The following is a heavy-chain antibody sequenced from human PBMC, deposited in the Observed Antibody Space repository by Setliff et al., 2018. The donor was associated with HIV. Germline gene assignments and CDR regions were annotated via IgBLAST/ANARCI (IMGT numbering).Heavy chain of an antibody. Sequence: PGESLKISCAASGFTFSSYAMSWVRQAPGKGLEWVSAISGSGGSTYYADSVKGRFTISRVNSKNTLYLQMNSLRAEDTAVYYCAKDDLRGDWPYYFDYWGQGTLVTVSS. V-gene: IGHV3-23*01. D-gene: IGHD2-21*02. CDR1: GFTFSSYA. CDR3: AKDDLRGDWPYYFDY. CDR2: ISGSGGST. J-gene: IGHJ4*02.